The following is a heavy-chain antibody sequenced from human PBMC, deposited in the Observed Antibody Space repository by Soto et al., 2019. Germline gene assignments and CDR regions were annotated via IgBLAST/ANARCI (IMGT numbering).Heavy chain of an antibody. CDR1: GFTFSSYA. CDR2: ISGSGGST. J-gene: IGHJ6*02. CDR3: AKGQNWNYRDYYYYYGMDV. Sequence: PGGSLRLSCAASGFTFSSYAMSWVRQAPGKGLEWVSAISGSGGSTYYADSVKGRFTISRDNSKNTLYLQMNSLRAEDTAVYYCAKGQNWNYRDYYYYYGMDVWGQETTVTVSS. V-gene: IGHV3-23*01. D-gene: IGHD1-7*01.